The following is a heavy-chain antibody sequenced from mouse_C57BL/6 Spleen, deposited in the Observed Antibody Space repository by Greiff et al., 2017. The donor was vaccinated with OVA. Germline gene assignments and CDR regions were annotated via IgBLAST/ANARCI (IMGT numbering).Heavy chain of an antibody. D-gene: IGHD2-4*01. J-gene: IGHJ3*01. CDR2: INPNNGGT. CDR3: ARAEEIYYDYPWFAY. Sequence: EVQLQQSGPELVKPGASVKIPCKASGYTFTDYNMDWVKQSHGKSLEWIGDINPNNGGTIYNQKFKGKATLTVDKSSSTAYMELRSLTSEDTAVYYCARAEEIYYDYPWFAYWGQGTLVTVSA. V-gene: IGHV1-18*01. CDR1: GYTFTDYN.